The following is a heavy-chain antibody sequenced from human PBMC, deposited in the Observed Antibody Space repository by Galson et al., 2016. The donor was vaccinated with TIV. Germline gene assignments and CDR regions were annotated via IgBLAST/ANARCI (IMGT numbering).Heavy chain of an antibody. CDR1: GYSFTNYW. V-gene: IGHV5-10-1*01. CDR3: ARGVSTGSGWLDP. CDR2: IDPSDSYI. J-gene: IGHJ5*02. Sequence: QSGAEVKKPGESLRISCKGSGYSFTNYWINWVRQMPGKGLEWMGRIDPSDSYIDYSPSFEGHVTISADRSITTAYLHWSSLRASDTAIYYCARGVSTGSGWLDPWGQGTLDTVSS. D-gene: IGHD5/OR15-5a*01.